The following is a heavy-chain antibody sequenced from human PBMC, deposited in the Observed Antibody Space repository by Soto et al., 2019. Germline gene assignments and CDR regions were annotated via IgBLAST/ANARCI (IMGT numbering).Heavy chain of an antibody. V-gene: IGHV1-18*04. D-gene: IGHD5-18*01. CDR3: ARDREYSYGYYYYYYGMDV. CDR1: GYTFTSYG. CDR2: ISAYNGNT. J-gene: IGHJ6*02. Sequence: SEQVPCKASGYTFTSYGISWVRQAPGQGLEWMGWISAYNGNTNYAQKLQGRVTMTTDTSTSTAYMELRSLRSDDTAVYYCARDREYSYGYYYYYYGMDVWGQGTTVTVSS.